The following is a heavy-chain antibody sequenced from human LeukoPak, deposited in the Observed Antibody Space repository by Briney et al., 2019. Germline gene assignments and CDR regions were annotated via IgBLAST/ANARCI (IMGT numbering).Heavy chain of an antibody. CDR1: GITFINYA. J-gene: IGHJ6*02. CDR2: ISYDGSNE. D-gene: IGHD6-13*01. Sequence: PGGSLRLSCAASGITFINYAMHWVRQAPGKGLEWVAVISYDGSNEYYADSVKGRFTISRDNAKNTLYLQMNSLRAEDTAVYYCASYSSSSYGMDVRGQGTTVTVSS. CDR3: ASYSSSSYGMDV. V-gene: IGHV3-30*04.